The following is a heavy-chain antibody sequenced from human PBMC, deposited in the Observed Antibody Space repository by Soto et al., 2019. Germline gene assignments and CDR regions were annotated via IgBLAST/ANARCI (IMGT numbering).Heavy chain of an antibody. J-gene: IGHJ3*01. CDR2: ISSNGIST. CDR1: GFALSSYA. Sequence: PGGSLRLSCSASGFALSSYAMHWVRQAPGKGLEYVSSISSNGISTYYADSVKGRFTISRDNSKNTLYIEMNSLRLDDTALYYCAKDEGFCSGGNCYSVARGGFDLWGQGKMVTVSS. V-gene: IGHV3-64D*06. D-gene: IGHD2-15*01. CDR3: AKDEGFCSGGNCYSVARGGFDL.